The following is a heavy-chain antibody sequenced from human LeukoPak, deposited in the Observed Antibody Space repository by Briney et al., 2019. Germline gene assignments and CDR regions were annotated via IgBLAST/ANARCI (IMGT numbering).Heavy chain of an antibody. J-gene: IGHJ1*01. CDR2: ITGSGGIT. CDR3: AKETKGFYQE. Sequence: GGSLRLSCAASGFTFTTYSMTWVRQAPGKGLQWVSTITGSGGITHYADSVKGRFTISRDNSKNTLYLQMNSLRAEDTAEYYCAKETKGFYQEWGQGTLVTVSS. D-gene: IGHD2-8*01. CDR1: GFTFTTYS. V-gene: IGHV3-23*01.